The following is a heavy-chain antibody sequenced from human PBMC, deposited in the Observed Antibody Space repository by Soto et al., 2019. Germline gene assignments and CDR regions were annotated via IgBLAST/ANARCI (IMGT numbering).Heavy chain of an antibody. CDR3: ARDHQLGYYDSSGYTD. V-gene: IGHV4-30-4*01. D-gene: IGHD3-22*01. CDR1: GGSISSGDYY. CDR2: IYYSGST. J-gene: IGHJ4*02. Sequence: SSETLSLTCTVSGGSISSGDYYWSWIRQPPGKGLEWIGYIYYSGSTYYNPSLKSRVTISVDTSKNQFSLKLSSVTAADTAVYYCARDHQLGYYDSSGYTDWGQGTLVTVSS.